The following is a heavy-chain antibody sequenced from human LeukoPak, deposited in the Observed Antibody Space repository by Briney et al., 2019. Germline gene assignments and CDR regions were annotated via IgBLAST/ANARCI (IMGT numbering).Heavy chain of an antibody. CDR1: GFTFSSYG. V-gene: IGHV3-30*03. Sequence: GGSLRLSCAASGFTFSSYGMHWVRQAPGKGLEWVAVISYDGSNKYYADSVKGRFTNSRDNSKNTLYLQMNSLRAEDTAVYYCASSCSSTSCYRGSHAADAFDIWGQGTMVTVSS. D-gene: IGHD2-2*02. J-gene: IGHJ3*02. CDR3: ASSCSSTSCYRGSHAADAFDI. CDR2: ISYDGSNK.